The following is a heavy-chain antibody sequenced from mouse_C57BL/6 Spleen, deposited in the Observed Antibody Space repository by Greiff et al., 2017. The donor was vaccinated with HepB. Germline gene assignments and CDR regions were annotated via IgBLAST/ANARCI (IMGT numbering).Heavy chain of an antibody. V-gene: IGHV3-8*01. Sequence: EVKLQESGPGLAKPSQTLSLTCSVTGYSITSDYWNWIRKFPGNKLEYMGYISYSGSTYYNPSLKSRISITRDTSKNQYYLQLNSVTTEDTATYYCARSYYYGSSYPWYFDVWGTGTTVTVSS. CDR3: ARSYYYGSSYPWYFDV. J-gene: IGHJ1*03. D-gene: IGHD1-1*01. CDR1: GYSITSDY. CDR2: ISYSGST.